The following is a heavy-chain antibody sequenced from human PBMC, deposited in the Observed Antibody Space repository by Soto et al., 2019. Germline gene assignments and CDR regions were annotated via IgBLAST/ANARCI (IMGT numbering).Heavy chain of an antibody. D-gene: IGHD2-15*01. CDR2: INQDGRGK. Sequence: GGSLRLSCAASGFTFRNHWMTWVRQAPGQGLEWVANINQDGRGKHYVDSVQGRFTISRDNAKNSLYLQMNSLRAEDTAVYYCARGRRYCSGGSCYFTDYWGQGTLVTVSS. CDR1: GFTFRNHW. J-gene: IGHJ4*02. V-gene: IGHV3-7*01. CDR3: ARGRRYCSGGSCYFTDY.